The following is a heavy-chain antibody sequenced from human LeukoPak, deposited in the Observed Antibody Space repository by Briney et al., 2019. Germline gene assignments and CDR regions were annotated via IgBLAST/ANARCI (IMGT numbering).Heavy chain of an antibody. D-gene: IGHD2-2*01. CDR2: MYYSGST. Sequence: SSETLSLTCTDSGGSISDYYWSWIRQPPGKGLEWIGYMYYSGSTNYNPSLESRVTISGDTSKNQFSLKLISVTAADTAVYYCARIPCTSASCPRRNVFDVWGQGTMVTVSS. J-gene: IGHJ3*01. CDR1: GGSISDYY. V-gene: IGHV4-59*08. CDR3: ARIPCTSASCPRRNVFDV.